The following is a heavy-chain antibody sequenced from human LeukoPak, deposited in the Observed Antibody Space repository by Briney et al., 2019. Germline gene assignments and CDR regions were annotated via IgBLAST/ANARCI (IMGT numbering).Heavy chain of an antibody. CDR1: GGSFSDFY. V-gene: IGHV4-34*01. CDR2: VNHSGST. J-gene: IGHJ4*02. CDR3: ATLGGLRYFDWSAGY. D-gene: IGHD3-9*01. Sequence: SETLSLTCAVSGGSFSDFYWNWIRQPPGKGLEWIGEVNHSGSTNYNPSLKSRVTISVDTSKNQFSLKLSSVTAADTAVYYCATLGGLRYFDWSAGYWGQGTLVTVSS.